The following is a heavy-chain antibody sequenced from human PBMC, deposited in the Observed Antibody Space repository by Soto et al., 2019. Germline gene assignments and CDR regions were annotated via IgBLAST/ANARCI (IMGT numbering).Heavy chain of an antibody. J-gene: IGHJ5*02. CDR1: GASIISTSYF. CDR2: ISDSGST. D-gene: IGHD2-8*02. CDR3: AALLGHCTCGTCFVRWFDP. V-gene: IGHV4-39*01. Sequence: QPQLQESGPGLVKPSETLSLTCTVSGASIISTSYFWGWIRQPSGKGLEWIGTISDSGSTFYNPSLQSHVTISVDASKTQFSLKLSSVTAAASAVYYCAALLGHCTCGTCFVRWFDPWGQGTLVTVSS.